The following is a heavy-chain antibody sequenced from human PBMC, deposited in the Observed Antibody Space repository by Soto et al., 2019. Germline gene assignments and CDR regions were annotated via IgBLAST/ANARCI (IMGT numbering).Heavy chain of an antibody. D-gene: IGHD4-17*01. CDR3: THDHGDYRYYFDY. V-gene: IGHV3-15*01. CDR2: IKSKTDGGTT. Sequence: PGGSLRLSCVASGFTFNYAWMSWVRQAPGKGPEWVGRIKSKTDGGTTDYPAPVKGRFTLSRDDSKNTVYLQMNSLKTEDTAIYYCTHDHGDYRYYFDYWGQGTQVTVSS. J-gene: IGHJ4*02. CDR1: GFTFNYAW.